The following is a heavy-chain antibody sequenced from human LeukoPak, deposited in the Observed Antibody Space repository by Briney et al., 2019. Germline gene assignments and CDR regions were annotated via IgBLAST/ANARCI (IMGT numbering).Heavy chain of an antibody. J-gene: IGHJ5*02. CDR2: ISYSGST. CDR3: ARLSANWFDT. Sequence: SETLSLTCTVSGGSISSRSYYWGWIRQPPGKGLEWIGSISYSGSTYYNPSLKSRVTISVDTSKNHFSLKLASVPAADTAVYYCARLSANWFDTWGQGTLVTVSS. D-gene: IGHD2-15*01. CDR1: GGSISSRSYY. V-gene: IGHV4-39*02.